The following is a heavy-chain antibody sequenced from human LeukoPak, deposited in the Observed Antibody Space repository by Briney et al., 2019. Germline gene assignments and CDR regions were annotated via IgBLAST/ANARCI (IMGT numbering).Heavy chain of an antibody. CDR1: GFTFSSYW. V-gene: IGHV3-7*01. D-gene: IGHD1-20*01. CDR3: AREITDEDYFDY. J-gene: IGHJ4*02. CDR2: IKQDGSEK. Sequence: PGGSLRPSCAASGFTFSSYWMSWVRQAPGKGLERVANIKQDGSEKYYVDSVKGRFTISRDNAKNSLYLQMNSLRAEDTAVYYCAREITDEDYFDYWGQGTLVTVSS.